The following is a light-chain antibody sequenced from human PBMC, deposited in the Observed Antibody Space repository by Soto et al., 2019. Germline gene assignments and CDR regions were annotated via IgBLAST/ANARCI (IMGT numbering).Light chain of an antibody. CDR2: GAS. V-gene: IGKV3-15*01. J-gene: IGKJ1*01. CDR1: QSVSSN. CDR3: QQYNNWLT. Sequence: EIMMTQSPVTLSVSPGERATLSCRASQSVSSNLAWYQQKPGQAPRLLIYGASTRATGIPARFSGSGSGTEFTLTISSLQSEDSAAYYCQQYNNWLTFGQGTKV.